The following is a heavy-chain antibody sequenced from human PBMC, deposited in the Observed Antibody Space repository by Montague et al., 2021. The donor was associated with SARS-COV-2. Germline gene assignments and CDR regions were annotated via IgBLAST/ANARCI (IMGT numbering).Heavy chain of an antibody. CDR1: GFTFSTSW. CDR3: AAWNGDYNS. J-gene: IGHJ4*02. CDR2: VNPDGSQK. Sequence: SLRLSCAASGFASGFTFSTSWLNWVRQTPGKGLEWVANVNPDGSQKTSVDSLKGRFTISRDNAKKSLHLQMNSLRAEDTAIYYCAAWNGDYNSWGQGTLVTVSS. D-gene: IGHD4-17*01. V-gene: IGHV3-7*01.